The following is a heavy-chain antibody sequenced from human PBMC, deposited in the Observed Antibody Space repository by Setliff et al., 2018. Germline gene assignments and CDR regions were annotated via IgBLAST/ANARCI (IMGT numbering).Heavy chain of an antibody. J-gene: IGHJ4*02. V-gene: IGHV1-46*01. CDR1: GYTFTSYY. Sequence: AASVKVSCKASGYTFTSYYIHWVRLAPGQGLEWMGIINPSGGSTSYAQKFQGRATMTRDTSTSTVYMELSNLRSEDTAVYYCARRVTYDSSAIGLDYWGQGTLVTVSS. D-gene: IGHD3-22*01. CDR2: INPSGGST. CDR3: ARRVTYDSSAIGLDY.